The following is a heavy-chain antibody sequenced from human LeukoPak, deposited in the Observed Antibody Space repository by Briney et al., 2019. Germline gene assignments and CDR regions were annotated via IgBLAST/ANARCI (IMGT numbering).Heavy chain of an antibody. CDR3: ARAPATNEWRCMDY. Sequence: GRSLRLSCAASGFTFSNYWMGWVRQAPGKGLEWVANIKQDGSEKRYVDPVKGRFTISRDNAKNSLYLQMNSLRAEDTAVYYCARAPATNEWRCMDYWGQGTLVTVSS. V-gene: IGHV3-7*01. J-gene: IGHJ4*02. CDR2: IKQDGSEK. CDR1: GFTFSNYW. D-gene: IGHD2-8*02.